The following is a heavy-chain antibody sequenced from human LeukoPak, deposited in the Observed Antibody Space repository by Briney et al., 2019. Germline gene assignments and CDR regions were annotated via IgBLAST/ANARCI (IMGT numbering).Heavy chain of an antibody. V-gene: IGHV3-21*01. J-gene: IGHJ4*02. CDR1: GFTFSNYN. D-gene: IGHD3-10*01. CDR2: ITSSSTYI. CDR3: ASRGHVGSGTYSPYDY. Sequence: PGGSLRLSCAASGFTFSNYNMNWVRQAPGKGLEWVSSITSSSTYIYYADSVKGRFTISRDNAKNSLYLQMNSLRAEDSAVYYCASRGHVGSGTYSPYDYWGQGTLVTVSS.